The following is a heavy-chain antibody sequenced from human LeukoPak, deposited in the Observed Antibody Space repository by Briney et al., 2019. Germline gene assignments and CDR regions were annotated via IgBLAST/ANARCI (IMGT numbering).Heavy chain of an antibody. V-gene: IGHV1-18*04. J-gene: IGHJ4*02. CDR2: ISAYNGNT. CDR1: GFTFTSYY. Sequence: ASVKVSCKASGFTFTSYYMHWVRQAPGQGLEWMGWISAYNGNTNYAQKLQGRVTMTTDTSTSTAYMELRSLRSDDTAVYYCARVVGADYYFDYWGQGTLVTVSS. CDR3: ARVVGADYYFDY. D-gene: IGHD1-26*01.